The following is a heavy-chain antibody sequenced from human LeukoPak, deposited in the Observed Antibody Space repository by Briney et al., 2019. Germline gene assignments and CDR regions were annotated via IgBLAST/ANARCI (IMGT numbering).Heavy chain of an antibody. CDR2: IYSGGST. V-gene: IGHV3-66*01. J-gene: IGHJ5*02. Sequence: GGSLRLSCAASGFTFSSYSMHWVRQAPGKGLEWVSVIYSGGSTYYADSVKGRFTISRDNSKNTLYLQMNSLRAEDTAVYYCARDIPVRGVITNWFDPWGQGTLVTVSS. CDR3: ARDIPVRGVITNWFDP. D-gene: IGHD3-10*01. CDR1: GFTFSSYS.